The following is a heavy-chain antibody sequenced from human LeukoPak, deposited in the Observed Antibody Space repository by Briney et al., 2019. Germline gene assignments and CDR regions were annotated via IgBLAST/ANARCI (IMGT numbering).Heavy chain of an antibody. D-gene: IGHD3-22*01. CDR2: IKSDGST. V-gene: IGHV3-74*01. CDR1: GFNISSNA. Sequence: GGSLRLSCAASGFNISSNAMTWVRQAPGKGLVWVSRIKSDGSTNYADSVKGRFTISRDNAKNTVSLQMNSLRAEDTGVYYCARAPAEIGGYYPEYFRHWGQGTLVTVSS. CDR3: ARAPAEIGGYYPEYFRH. J-gene: IGHJ1*01.